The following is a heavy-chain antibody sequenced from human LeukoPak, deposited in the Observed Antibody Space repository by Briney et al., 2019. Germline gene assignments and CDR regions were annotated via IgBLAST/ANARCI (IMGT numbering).Heavy chain of an antibody. V-gene: IGHV4-38-2*02. CDR3: ARLETSSGSLSYFDY. Sequence: SETLSLTCTVSGYSISSGYYWAWIRQPPGKGLEWIGYIYHSGSTNYNPSLKSRVTISVDPSKNQFSLKLSSVTAADPAVYYCARLETSSGSLSYFDYWGQGTLVTVSS. J-gene: IGHJ4*02. CDR2: IYHSGST. D-gene: IGHD6-19*01. CDR1: GYSISSGYY.